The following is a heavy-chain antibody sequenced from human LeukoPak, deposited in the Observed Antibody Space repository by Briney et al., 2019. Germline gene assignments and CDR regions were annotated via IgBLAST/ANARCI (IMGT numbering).Heavy chain of an antibody. D-gene: IGHD3-10*01. Sequence: GGSLRLSCAASGFTFDDYGMNWVRQAPGKGLEWVSYISSSSSTIYYADSVKGRFTISRDNAKNSLYLQMNSLRAEDTAVYYCARGFTMVRGVIIRDYWGQGTLVTVSS. CDR3: ARGFTMVRGVIIRDY. V-gene: IGHV3-48*04. CDR2: ISSSSSTI. J-gene: IGHJ4*02. CDR1: GFTFDDYG.